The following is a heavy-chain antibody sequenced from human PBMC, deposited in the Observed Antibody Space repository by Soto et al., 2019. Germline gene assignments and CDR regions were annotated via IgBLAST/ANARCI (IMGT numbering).Heavy chain of an antibody. CDR1: GFSFTSYY. J-gene: IGHJ6*02. CDR3: ASDRPGIAAAGKKRYYYYGMDV. V-gene: IGHV1-46*01. Sequence: ASVKVSCKGSGFSFTSYYMHWVRQAPGQGLEWMGSINPSVGSIRYAKKFQGRVIMTRDSSTSIVYMELSSLRSEDTAVYHCASDRPGIAAAGKKRYYYYGMDVWGQGTTVTVSS. D-gene: IGHD6-13*01. CDR2: INPSVGSI.